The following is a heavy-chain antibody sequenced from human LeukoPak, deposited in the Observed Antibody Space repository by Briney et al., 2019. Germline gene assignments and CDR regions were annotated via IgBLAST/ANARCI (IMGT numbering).Heavy chain of an antibody. CDR3: ARVGSGYFDY. D-gene: IGHD2-15*01. Sequence: ASVKVSCKASGYTFTCYYMHWVRQAPGQGVEWMGWINPKSGGRNYAQKYQGRVTMTRDTSNSTAYMELSRLRSDDTAVYYCARVGSGYFDYWGQGTLVTVSS. CDR1: GYTFTCYY. CDR2: INPKSGGR. J-gene: IGHJ4*02. V-gene: IGHV1-2*02.